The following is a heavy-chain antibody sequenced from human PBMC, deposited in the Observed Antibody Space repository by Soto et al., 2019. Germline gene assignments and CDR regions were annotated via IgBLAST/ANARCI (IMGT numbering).Heavy chain of an antibody. Sequence: ASETLSLTCTVSGGSISSGGYYWSWIRQHPGKGLEWIGYIYASGSPYYNPSLRSRVTISADTSKNQISLKLTSPTAADTAVYYCARGVGSSPPQYWGRGTLVTVSS. CDR1: GGSISSGGYY. D-gene: IGHD1-26*01. CDR2: IYASGSP. J-gene: IGHJ4*02. V-gene: IGHV4-61*08. CDR3: ARGVGSSPPQY.